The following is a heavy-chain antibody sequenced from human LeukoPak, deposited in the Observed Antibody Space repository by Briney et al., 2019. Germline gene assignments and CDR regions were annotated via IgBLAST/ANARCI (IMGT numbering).Heavy chain of an antibody. Sequence: PSETLSLTCTVSGGSISSYYWSWIRQPAGKGLEWIGRIYTSGSTNYNPSLKSRVTMSVDTSKNQFSLKLSSVTAADTAVYYCARGAGFGYFDSYYMDVWGKGTTVTISS. J-gene: IGHJ6*03. CDR2: IYTSGST. D-gene: IGHD3-9*01. V-gene: IGHV4-4*07. CDR1: GGSISSYY. CDR3: ARGAGFGYFDSYYMDV.